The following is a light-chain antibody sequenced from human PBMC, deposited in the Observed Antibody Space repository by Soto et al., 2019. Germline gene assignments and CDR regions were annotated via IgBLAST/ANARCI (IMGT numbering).Light chain of an antibody. CDR2: DAS. J-gene: IGKJ5*01. CDR3: QQYNSWPIT. CDR1: QSVSSY. Sequence: EIVLTQSPATLSLSPGERATLSCRASQSVSSYLAWYQQKPGQAPRLLIYDASNRATGIPARFSGSGSGTDFTLTISGLQSEDFAVYYCQQYNSWPITFGQGTRLENK. V-gene: IGKV3-11*01.